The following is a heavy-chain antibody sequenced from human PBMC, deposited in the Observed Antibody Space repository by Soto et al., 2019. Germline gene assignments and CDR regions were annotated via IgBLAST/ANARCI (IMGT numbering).Heavy chain of an antibody. CDR1: GGSISSSSYY. Sequence: QLQLQESGPGLVKPSETLSLTCTVSGGSISSSSYYWGWIRQPPGKGLEWIGSIYYSGSTYYNPSPKSRVTMSVDTSKNRFSLKLSSVTAADTAVYYCARQLGYCSGGSCRPTAYFDYWGQGTLVTVSS. CDR2: IYYSGST. J-gene: IGHJ4*02. CDR3: ARQLGYCSGGSCRPTAYFDY. D-gene: IGHD2-15*01. V-gene: IGHV4-39*01.